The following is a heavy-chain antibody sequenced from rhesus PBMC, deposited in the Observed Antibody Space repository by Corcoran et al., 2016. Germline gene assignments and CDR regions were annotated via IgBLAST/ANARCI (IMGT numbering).Heavy chain of an antibody. CDR1: GGSVSSSNW. V-gene: IGHV4-65*01. CDR2: ISGISGST. CDR3: ARIYDSGYFDY. D-gene: IGHD3-28*01. J-gene: IGHJ4*01. Sequence: QVQLQESGPGLVKPSETLSLTCAVSGGSVSSSNWWSWIRQPPGKGLEWIGYISGISGSTIYNPSLKSRVTISTDTSKNQFSLKLGSVTAADTAVYYCARIYDSGYFDYWGQGVLVTVSS.